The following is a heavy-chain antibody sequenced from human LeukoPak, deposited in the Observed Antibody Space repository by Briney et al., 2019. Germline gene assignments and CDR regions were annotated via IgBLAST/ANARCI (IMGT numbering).Heavy chain of an antibody. CDR3: ARWCVAALDY. D-gene: IGHD2-15*01. CDR1: GFTFSSYA. J-gene: IGHJ4*02. Sequence: PGRSLRLSCAASGFTFSSYAMHWVRQAPGKGLEWVAVISYDGSNKYYADSVKGRFTISRDNSKNTLYLQMNSLRAEDTAVYYCARWCVAALDYWSQGTLVTVSS. V-gene: IGHV3-30-3*01. CDR2: ISYDGSNK.